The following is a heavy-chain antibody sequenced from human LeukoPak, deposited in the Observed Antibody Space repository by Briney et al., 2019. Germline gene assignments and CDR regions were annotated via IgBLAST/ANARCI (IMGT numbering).Heavy chain of an antibody. D-gene: IGHD1-26*01. CDR2: INPNSGGT. CDR1: LYSLSGYY. J-gene: IGHJ4*02. V-gene: IGHV1-2*02. Sequence: ESSVKVSCKASLYSLSGYYMLWVRQAPGDGREWVGWINPNSGGTYYTQKCQGRVTMTRDTSISTAYMELSSLRSDDTAVYYCARGGYSGTEKPNDYWGEGTLVTVSS. CDR3: ARGGYSGTEKPNDY.